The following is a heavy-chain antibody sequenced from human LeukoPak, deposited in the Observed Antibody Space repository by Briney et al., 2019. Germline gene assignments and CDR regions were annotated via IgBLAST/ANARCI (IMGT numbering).Heavy chain of an antibody. D-gene: IGHD6-6*01. CDR2: IYYSGST. J-gene: IGHJ4*02. V-gene: IGHV4-28*03. CDR3: ARVRSSLTVDY. Sequence: SDTLSLTCAVSGYSISSSSWWGWIRQPPGKGLEWIGYIYYSGSTYYNPSLKSRVTMSVDTSKNQFSLKLTSVTAADTAVYYCARVRSSLTVDYWGQGTLVSVAP. CDR1: GYSISSSSW.